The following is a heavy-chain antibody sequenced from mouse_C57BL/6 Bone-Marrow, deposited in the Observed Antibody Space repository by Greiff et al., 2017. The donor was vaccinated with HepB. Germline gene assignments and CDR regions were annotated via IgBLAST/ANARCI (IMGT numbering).Heavy chain of an antibody. CDR2: ISSGSSTI. CDR1: GFTFSDYG. Sequence: EVNLVESGGGLVKPGGSLKLSCAASGFTFSDYGMHWVRQAPEKGLEWVAYISSGSSTIYYADTVKGRFTISRDNAKNTLFLQMTSLRSEDTAMYYCARSYDYVPFAYWGQGTLVTVSA. CDR3: ARSYDYVPFAY. J-gene: IGHJ3*01. V-gene: IGHV5-17*01. D-gene: IGHD2-4*01.